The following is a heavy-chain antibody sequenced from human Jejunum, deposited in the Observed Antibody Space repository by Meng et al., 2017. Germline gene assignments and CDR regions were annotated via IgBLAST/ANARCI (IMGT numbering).Heavy chain of an antibody. Sequence: VPPQQAGGGLVKPSQTLALIWAICGDSVSSNSAAWNWIRQSPSRGLEWLGRTYYRSKWYNDYAESVKSRITINPDTSKNQFSLQLNSVTPEDTAVYYCVRTSNWSLDYWGQGTLVTVSS. CDR2: TYYRSKWYN. CDR1: GDSVSSNSAA. CDR3: VRTSNWSLDY. J-gene: IGHJ4*01. V-gene: IGHV6-1*01. D-gene: IGHD6-13*01.